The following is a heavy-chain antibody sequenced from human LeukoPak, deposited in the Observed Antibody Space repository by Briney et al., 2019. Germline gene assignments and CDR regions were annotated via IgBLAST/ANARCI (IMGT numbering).Heavy chain of an antibody. CDR3: ARERTYYYDSRFDY. CDR2: IYTSGST. CDR1: GGSISSGSYY. D-gene: IGHD3-22*01. J-gene: IGHJ4*02. V-gene: IGHV4-61*02. Sequence: SSETLSLTCTVSGGSISSGSYYWSWIRQPAGKGLEWIGRIYTSGSTNYNPSLKSRVTLSVDKSKNQFSLKLSSVTAADTAVYYCARERTYYYDSRFDYWGQGTLVTVSS.